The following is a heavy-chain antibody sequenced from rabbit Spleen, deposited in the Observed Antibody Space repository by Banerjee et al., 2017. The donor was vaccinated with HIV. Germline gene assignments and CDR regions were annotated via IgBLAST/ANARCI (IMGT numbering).Heavy chain of an antibody. Sequence: QSLEESGGGLVKPGASLTLTCTASGFSFSSSYYMCWVRQAPGKGLEWIACIYAGSNGSTYYANWAKGRFTISKASSTTVTLQMTSLTVADTATYFCARGSATMTMVITGFYLNLWGPGTLVTVS. V-gene: IGHV1S40*01. J-gene: IGHJ4*01. CDR2: IYAGSNGST. CDR1: GFSFSSSYY. CDR3: ARGSATMTMVITGFYLNL. D-gene: IGHD2-1*01.